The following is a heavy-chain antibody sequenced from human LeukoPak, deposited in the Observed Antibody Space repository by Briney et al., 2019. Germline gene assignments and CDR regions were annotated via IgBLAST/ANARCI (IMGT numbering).Heavy chain of an antibody. CDR3: ARPYSSGWHYFDY. Sequence: GGSLRLSCAASGFTFSSYWMSWVRQAPGKGLEWVANIKQDGSEKYYVDSVKGRFTISRDNAKNSLYLQMNSLRAEDTAVYYCARPYSSGWHYFDYWGQGTLVTVSS. CDR2: IKQDGSEK. CDR1: GFTFSSYW. J-gene: IGHJ4*02. V-gene: IGHV3-7*01. D-gene: IGHD6-19*01.